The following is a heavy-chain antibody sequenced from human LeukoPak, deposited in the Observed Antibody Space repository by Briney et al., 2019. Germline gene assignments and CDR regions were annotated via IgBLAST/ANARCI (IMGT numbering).Heavy chain of an antibody. D-gene: IGHD2-2*01. CDR2: ISACNGNT. V-gene: IGHV1-18*04. CDR3: ARGGYCSSTSCYGRFDP. CDR1: GYTFTSYG. J-gene: IGHJ5*02. Sequence: SVQVSCQASGYTFTSYGISWVRQAPGQGREWMGWISACNGNTNYAQKLQGRVTMTTDTSTSTAYMELRSLRSDDTAVYYCARGGYCSSTSCYGRFDPWGQGTLVTVSS.